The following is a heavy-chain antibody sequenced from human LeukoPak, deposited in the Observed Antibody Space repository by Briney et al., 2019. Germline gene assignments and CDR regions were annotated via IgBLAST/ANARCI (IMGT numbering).Heavy chain of an antibody. Sequence: SETLSLTCTVSGGSISSSSYYWGWTRQPPGKGLEWIGSIYYSGSTYYNPSLKSRVTISVDTSKNQFSLKLSSVTAADTAVYYCARHYLVVPAASSDYWGQGTLVTVSS. J-gene: IGHJ4*02. CDR3: ARHYLVVPAASSDY. D-gene: IGHD2-2*01. CDR2: IYYSGST. CDR1: GGSISSSSYY. V-gene: IGHV4-39*01.